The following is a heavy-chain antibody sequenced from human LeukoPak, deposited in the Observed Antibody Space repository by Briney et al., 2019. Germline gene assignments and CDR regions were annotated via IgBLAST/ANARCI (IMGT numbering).Heavy chain of an antibody. CDR3: ARPVYGGSRLGY. V-gene: IGHV3-7*05. CDR1: GFTFSSYW. D-gene: IGHD4-23*01. CDR2: IKEDGSEK. Sequence: GGSLRLSCAAFGFTFSSYWMSWVRQAPGKGLEWVANIKEDGSEKYYVDSVKGRFTISRDNAKNSLYLQMNSLRAEDTAVYYCARPVYGGSRLGYWGQGTLVTVSS. J-gene: IGHJ4*02.